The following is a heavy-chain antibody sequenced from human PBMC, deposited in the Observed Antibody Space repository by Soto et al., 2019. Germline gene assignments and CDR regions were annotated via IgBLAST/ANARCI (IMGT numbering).Heavy chain of an antibody. Sequence: ASVKVSCKASGYTFTSYGISWVRQAPGQGLEWMGWISAYNGNTNYAQKLQGRVTMTTDTSTSTAYMELRSLRSDDTAVYYCARDIGPYSSGWTLDAFDIWGHGTMVTVSS. D-gene: IGHD6-19*01. CDR2: ISAYNGNT. CDR3: ARDIGPYSSGWTLDAFDI. CDR1: GYTFTSYG. J-gene: IGHJ3*02. V-gene: IGHV1-18*01.